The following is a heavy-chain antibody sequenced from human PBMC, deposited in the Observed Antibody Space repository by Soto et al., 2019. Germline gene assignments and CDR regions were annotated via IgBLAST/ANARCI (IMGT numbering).Heavy chain of an antibody. D-gene: IGHD5-18*01. V-gene: IGHV1-18*01. Sequence: SVKVSCKACGYRFTSYAMHWVRQAPGQRLEWMGWINAYNGNTNYAQKLQGRVTMTTDTSTSTAYMELRSLRSDDTAVYYCARTWIQLWYGSSGYYYFDYWGQGTLVTVSS. J-gene: IGHJ4*02. CDR3: ARTWIQLWYGSSGYYYFDY. CDR1: GYRFTSYA. CDR2: INAYNGNT.